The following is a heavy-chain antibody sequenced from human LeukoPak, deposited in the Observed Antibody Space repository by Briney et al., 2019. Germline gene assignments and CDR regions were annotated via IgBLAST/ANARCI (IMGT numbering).Heavy chain of an antibody. CDR1: VFTFSTYA. CDR3: ARDSADWNYVLGY. V-gene: IGHV3-30-3*01. CDR2: ISFDGSNK. Sequence: GGSLRLSCAASVFTFSTYAIHWVRQAPGKGLEGVALISFDGSNKHYADPVKGRFTISRDNSKNTLFLEMNSLRAEDPAMYYCARDSADWNYVLGYWGQGTLVTVSS. J-gene: IGHJ4*02. D-gene: IGHD1-7*01.